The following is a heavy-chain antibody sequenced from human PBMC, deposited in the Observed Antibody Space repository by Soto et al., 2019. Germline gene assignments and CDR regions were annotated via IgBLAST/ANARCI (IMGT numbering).Heavy chain of an antibody. CDR2: IYYSGST. CDR1: GGSVSSGSYY. Sequence: SETLSLTSTFSGGSVSSGSYYWSWIRQPPGKGLEWIGYIYYSGSTNYNPSLKSRVTISVDTSKNQFSLKLSSVTAADTAVYYCAGAVRYSSSANGMDVWGQGTTVP. V-gene: IGHV4-61*01. CDR3: AGAVRYSSSANGMDV. D-gene: IGHD6-6*01. J-gene: IGHJ6*02.